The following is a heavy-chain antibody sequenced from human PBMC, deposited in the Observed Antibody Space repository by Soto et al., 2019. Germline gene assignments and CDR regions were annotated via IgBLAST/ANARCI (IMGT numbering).Heavy chain of an antibody. J-gene: IGHJ4*02. CDR1: GGSVSSSSYS. Sequence: SETLSLTCTVSGGSVSSSSYSWGWIRQSPGKGLEWIGTIYSSENTYYNPSLLSRVTISVDTSKNEFSLKLISVTAADTAVYYCARHFVAVVIKGWGYWGQGTLVTVSS. V-gene: IGHV4-39*01. D-gene: IGHD3-22*01. CDR2: IYSSENT. CDR3: ARHFVAVVIKGWGY.